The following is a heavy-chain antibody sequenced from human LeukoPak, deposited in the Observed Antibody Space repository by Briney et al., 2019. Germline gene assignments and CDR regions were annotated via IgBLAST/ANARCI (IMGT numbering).Heavy chain of an antibody. J-gene: IGHJ6*03. CDR1: GGSISSGSYY. CDR2: IYTSGST. D-gene: IGHD3-3*01. Sequence: SETLSLTCTVSGGSISSGSYYWSWLRQPAGTGLEWIGRIYTSGSTNYNPSLKSRVTITVDTSKNQFSLKLSSVTAADTAVYYCARDAPDFWSGYYRFDYYYYYMDVWGKGTTVTVSS. V-gene: IGHV4-61*02. CDR3: ARDAPDFWSGYYRFDYYYYYMDV.